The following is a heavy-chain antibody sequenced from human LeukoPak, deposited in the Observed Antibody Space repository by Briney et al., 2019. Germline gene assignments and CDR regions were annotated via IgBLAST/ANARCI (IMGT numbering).Heavy chain of an antibody. CDR1: GGSFSSSY. J-gene: IGHJ4*02. CDR3: AVYHYGSGSYHNHPNFDY. V-gene: IGHV4-34*01. CDR2: INHSGST. D-gene: IGHD3-10*01. Sequence: PSETLSLTCAVYGGSFSSSYWSWIPQPPGKGLEWIWEINHSGSTNYNTSLKSRVTISVETSKNQFSLKLCSVTAADTAVYYCAVYHYGSGSYHNHPNFDYWGQGTLVTVSS.